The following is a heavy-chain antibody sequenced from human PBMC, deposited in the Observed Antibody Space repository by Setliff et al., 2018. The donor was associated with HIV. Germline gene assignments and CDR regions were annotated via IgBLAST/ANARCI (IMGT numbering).Heavy chain of an antibody. D-gene: IGHD2-15*01. CDR2: IYYSGST. CDR1: GGSISSSSYY. Sequence: PSETLSLTCAVSGGSISSSSYYWGWIRQPPGKGLEWIGSIYYSGSTNYNPSLKSRVTISVDTSKNQFSLKLSSVTAADTAVYYCARGLYCSGGSCSFDYWGQGTLVTVSS. J-gene: IGHJ4*02. CDR3: ARGLYCSGGSCSFDY. V-gene: IGHV4-39*07.